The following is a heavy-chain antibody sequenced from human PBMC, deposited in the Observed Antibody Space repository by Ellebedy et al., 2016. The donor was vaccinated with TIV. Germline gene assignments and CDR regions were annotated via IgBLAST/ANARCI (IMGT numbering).Heavy chain of an antibody. D-gene: IGHD5-24*01. V-gene: IGHV1-46*01. Sequence: AASVKVSCRASGYTFTSYYMHWVRQAPGQGLEWMGIINPNGGRTSYAQKFQGRVTMTRDTSTSTVYMELSSLRSEDTAVYYCARGDGYNYDWFDPWGQGTLVTVSS. J-gene: IGHJ5*02. CDR3: ARGDGYNYDWFDP. CDR1: GYTFTSYY. CDR2: INPNGGRT.